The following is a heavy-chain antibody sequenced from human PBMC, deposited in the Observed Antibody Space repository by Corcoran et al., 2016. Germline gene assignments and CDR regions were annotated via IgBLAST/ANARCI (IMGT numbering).Heavy chain of an antibody. CDR2: IIPIFGTA. CDR1: GGTFSSYA. CDR3: TRLPHYYGSGTDLYYYGMDV. V-gene: IGHV1-69*01. J-gene: IGHJ6*02. Sequence: QVQLVQSGAEVKKPGSSVKVSCKASGGTFSSYAISWVRQAPGQGLEWMGGIIPIFGTANYTQKFQGRVTITADESMSTAYMELSSLRSEDTAVYYCTRLPHYYGSGTDLYYYGMDVWGQGTTVTVSS. D-gene: IGHD3-10*01.